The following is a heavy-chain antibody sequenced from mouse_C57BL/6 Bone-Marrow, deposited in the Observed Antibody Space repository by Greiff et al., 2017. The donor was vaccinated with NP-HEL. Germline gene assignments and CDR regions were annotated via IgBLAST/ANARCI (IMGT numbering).Heavy chain of an antibody. Sequence: QVQLQQSGAELVKPGASVKMSCKASGYTFPSYWITWVKQRPGQGLEWIGDIYPGSGSTNYNEKFKSKATLTVDTSSSTAYMQLSSLTSEASAVYYCASIYYYGSSDYWGQGTTLTVSS. CDR3: ASIYYYGSSDY. D-gene: IGHD1-1*01. CDR1: GYTFPSYW. J-gene: IGHJ2*01. CDR2: IYPGSGST. V-gene: IGHV1-55*01.